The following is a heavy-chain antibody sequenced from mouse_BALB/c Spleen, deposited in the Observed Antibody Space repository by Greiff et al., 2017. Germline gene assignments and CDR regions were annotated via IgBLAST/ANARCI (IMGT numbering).Heavy chain of an antibody. CDR2: INSDGGST. D-gene: IGHD1-1*01. CDR1: EYAFPSHD. J-gene: IGHJ1*01. CDR3: ARATTPYWYIDF. V-gene: IGHV5-2*01. Sequence: EVQVVESGGGLVQPGESLKLSCESYEYAFPSHDMSWVRKTPEKRLELVAAINSDGGSTYYPDTMERRIIISRDNTKKTLDLQVSSLRSEDTALYYCARATTPYWYIDFWGAGTTVTVSA.